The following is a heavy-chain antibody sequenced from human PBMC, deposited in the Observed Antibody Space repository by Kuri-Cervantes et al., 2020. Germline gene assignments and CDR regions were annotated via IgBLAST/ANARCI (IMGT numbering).Heavy chain of an antibody. CDR2: ISGSGGST. J-gene: IGHJ4*02. V-gene: IGHV3-23*01. Sequence: GESLKISCSGSGFTFSSCWMSWVRQAPGKGLEWVSAISGSGGSTYYADSVKGRFTISRDNSKNTLYLQMNSLRAEDTAVYYCARGEGGDYWGQGTLVTVSS. CDR3: ARGEGGDY. CDR1: GFTFSSCW. D-gene: IGHD3-16*01.